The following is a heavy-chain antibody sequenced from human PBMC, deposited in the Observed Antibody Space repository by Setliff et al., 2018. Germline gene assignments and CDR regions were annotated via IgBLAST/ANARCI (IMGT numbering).Heavy chain of an antibody. CDR2: IGHTGSI. CDR3: ARLPSRYSSGWYYFGY. D-gene: IGHD6-19*01. Sequence: PSETLSLTCTVSGYSISSGYIWGWIRQPPGKGLEWVGNIGHTGSINYNPSLKSRLTISRDTSKNQVSLKLNSVTATDTAVYYCARLPSRYSSGWYYFGYWGQGTLVTVSS. J-gene: IGHJ4*02. CDR1: GYSISSGYI. V-gene: IGHV4-38-2*02.